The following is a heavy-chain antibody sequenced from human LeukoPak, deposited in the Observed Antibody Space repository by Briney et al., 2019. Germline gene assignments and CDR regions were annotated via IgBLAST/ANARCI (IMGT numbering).Heavy chain of an antibody. D-gene: IGHD4-11*01. CDR1: GFTFSSYS. V-gene: IGHV3-48*01. CDR2: ISSSSSTI. CDR3: ARAFNHLQRYMDV. Sequence: PGGSLRLSCAASGFTFSSYSMNWVRQAPGKGLEWVSYISSSSSTIYYADSVKGRFTISRDNAKNSLYLQMNSLRAEDTAVYYRARAFNHLQRYMDVWGKGTTVTVSS. J-gene: IGHJ6*03.